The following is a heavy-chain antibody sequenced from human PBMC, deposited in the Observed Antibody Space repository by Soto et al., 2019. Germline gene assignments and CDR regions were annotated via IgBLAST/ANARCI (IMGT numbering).Heavy chain of an antibody. J-gene: IGHJ4*02. Sequence: XGSLRVSCAASGFTFSSYSLSWVRQAPGKGLEWVSAISGSGGSTYYADSVKGRFTISRDNSKNTLYLQMNSLRAEDTAVYYCAKLSRGLYCRGGSCPLPYYFDYWGQGTLVTVSS. V-gene: IGHV3-23*01. CDR1: GFTFSSYS. D-gene: IGHD2-15*01. CDR2: ISGSGGST. CDR3: AKLSRGLYCRGGSCPLPYYFDY.